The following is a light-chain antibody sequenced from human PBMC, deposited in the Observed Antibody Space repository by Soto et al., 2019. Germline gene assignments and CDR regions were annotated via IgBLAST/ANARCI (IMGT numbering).Light chain of an antibody. CDR3: QTWSTDIRV. Sequence: QSVLTQPPSASASLGASVKLTCTLSSGHNSYAIAWHQQQPEKGPRYLMKLYSDGSHSKGDGIPDRFSGSSSGAERYLTISSLQSEDEADYYCQTWSTDIRVFGGGTKVTVL. CDR1: SGHNSYA. J-gene: IGLJ3*02. CDR2: LYSDGSH. V-gene: IGLV4-69*01.